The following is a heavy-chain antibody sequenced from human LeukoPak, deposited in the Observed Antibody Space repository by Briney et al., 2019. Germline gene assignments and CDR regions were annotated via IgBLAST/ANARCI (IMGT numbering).Heavy chain of an antibody. V-gene: IGHV3-7*01. CDR3: ARENWSIDY. D-gene: IGHD1-1*01. CDR2: INQDGSQA. CDR1: GFTFSSYA. Sequence: TGGSLRLSCAASGFTFSSYAMSWVRQAPGKGLEWVANINQDGSQAYYVDSVKGRFTFSRDNAKNSVYLQINSLKAEDTAVCYCARENWSIDYWGQGTLVTDSS. J-gene: IGHJ4*02.